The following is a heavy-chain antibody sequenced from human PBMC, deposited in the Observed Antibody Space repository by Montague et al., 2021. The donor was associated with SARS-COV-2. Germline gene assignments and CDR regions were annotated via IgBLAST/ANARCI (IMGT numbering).Heavy chain of an antibody. CDR3: ARILVAAAGSPFDP. J-gene: IGHJ5*02. CDR2: IDWDDDK. V-gene: IGHV2-70*11. Sequence: PALVKPTQTLTLTCTFSGFSLSTSGMCVSWIRQPPGKALEWLARIDWDDDKYYSTSLKTRLTISKDTSKNQVVLTMTNMVPVDTATYYCARILVAAAGSPFDPWGQGTLVTVSS. CDR1: GFSLSTSGMC. D-gene: IGHD6-13*01.